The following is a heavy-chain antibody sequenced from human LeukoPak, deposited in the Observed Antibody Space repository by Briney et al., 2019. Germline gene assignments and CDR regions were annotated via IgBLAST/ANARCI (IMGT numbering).Heavy chain of an antibody. CDR2: IIPIFGTA. Sequence: SVKVSCKASGGTFSSYAISWVRQAPGQGLEWMGGIIPIFGTANYAQKFLGRVTITADESTSTAYMELSSLRSEDTAVYYCARMPVVPAAMGRFDYWGQGTLVTVSS. V-gene: IGHV1-69*13. J-gene: IGHJ4*02. CDR1: GGTFSSYA. D-gene: IGHD2-2*01. CDR3: ARMPVVPAAMGRFDY.